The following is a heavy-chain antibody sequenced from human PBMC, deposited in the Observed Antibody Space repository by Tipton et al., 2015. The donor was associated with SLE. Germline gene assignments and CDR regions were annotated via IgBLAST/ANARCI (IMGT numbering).Heavy chain of an antibody. V-gene: IGHV4-61*02. J-gene: IGHJ3*01. Sequence: TLSLTCTVSGGSISSGSYYWSWIRQPAGKGLEWIGRIYTSGSTNYNPSLKSRVTISLDTSKNQFSLKLSSVTAANTAVYYCARDQTACDLWGQGTMVTVSS. CDR2: IYTSGST. CDR1: GGSISSGSYY. CDR3: ARDQTACDL.